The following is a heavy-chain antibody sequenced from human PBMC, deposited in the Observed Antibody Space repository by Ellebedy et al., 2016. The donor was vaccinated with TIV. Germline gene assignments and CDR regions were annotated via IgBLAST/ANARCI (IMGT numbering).Heavy chain of an antibody. Sequence: MPSETLSLTCSVSGGSIGSYYWSWIRQSPGKGLEWIGYIHNSGTTNYNPSLKSRVTISVDTSRNQFSLRLSSVTTADTAVYYCARDPWISGRFDSWGQGGLVTVSS. V-gene: IGHV4-59*13. CDR3: ARDPWISGRFDS. D-gene: IGHD1-26*01. CDR1: GGSIGSYY. CDR2: IHNSGTT. J-gene: IGHJ4*02.